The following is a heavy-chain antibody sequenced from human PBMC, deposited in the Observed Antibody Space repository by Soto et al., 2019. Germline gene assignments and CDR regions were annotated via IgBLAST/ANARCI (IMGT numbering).Heavy chain of an antibody. CDR3: AIVRCTPLYGIDV. CDR1: GFTFTGYG. CDR2: IGRSSDSI. D-gene: IGHD2-8*01. V-gene: IGHV3-48*02. J-gene: IGHJ6*02. Sequence: GESLKISCAASGFTFTGYGMNWVRQAPGKGLEWISSIGRSSDSIYYADSVKGRFTISRDNAKDSLYLQMNSLRDEDTALYYCAIVRCTPLYGIDVWGPGTRFTVS.